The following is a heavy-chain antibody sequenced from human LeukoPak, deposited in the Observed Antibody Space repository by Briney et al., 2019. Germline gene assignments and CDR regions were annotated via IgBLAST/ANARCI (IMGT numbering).Heavy chain of an antibody. CDR2: MRPNSGET. CDR1: GYTFTNFE. D-gene: IGHD2-15*01. Sequence: ASVKVSCKASGYTFTNFEINWVRQVAGQGLEWMGWMRPNSGETVNVQKFQGRVTMTRDISTSTAYMELTGLRSDDTAVYFCARGYCSGGGCYTAEYLPHWGQGTLVTVFS. CDR3: ARGYCSGGGCYTAEYLPH. V-gene: IGHV1-8*02. J-gene: IGHJ1*01.